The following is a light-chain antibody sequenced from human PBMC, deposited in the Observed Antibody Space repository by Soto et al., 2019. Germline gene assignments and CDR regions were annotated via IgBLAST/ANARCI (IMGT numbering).Light chain of an antibody. Sequence: HSVLTQPASVSGSPGQSITISCTGTSSDVGSYNLVSWYQQHPGKAPKLMIYEGSKRPSGVSNRFSGSKSGNTASLTVSGLQAADEADYFCKSYAGSNTYVFGSGTKV. CDR2: EGS. CDR3: KSYAGSNTYV. J-gene: IGLJ1*01. V-gene: IGLV2-14*02. CDR1: SSDVGSYNL.